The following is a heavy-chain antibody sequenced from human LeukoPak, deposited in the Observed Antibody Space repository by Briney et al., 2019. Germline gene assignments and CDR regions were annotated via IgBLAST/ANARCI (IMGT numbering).Heavy chain of an antibody. CDR3: ARGRSAAGPLHYCDY. J-gene: IGHJ4*02. CDR1: GFTFRDYW. Sequence: GGSLRLSCAASGFTFRDYWMNWVRQAPGKGLEWVSYISSSSSTIFYADSVKGRFTISRDNAKNSLYLQMNSLRDEDTAMYYCARGRSAAGPLHYCDYWGQGALVTVS. D-gene: IGHD6-13*01. CDR2: ISSSSSTI. V-gene: IGHV3-48*02.